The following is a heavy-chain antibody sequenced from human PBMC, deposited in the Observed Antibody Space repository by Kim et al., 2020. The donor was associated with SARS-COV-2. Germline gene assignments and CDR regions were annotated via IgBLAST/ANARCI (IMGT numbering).Heavy chain of an antibody. CDR3: ARHLLSVRYKYFDI. D-gene: IGHD5-18*01. V-gene: IGHV4-59*08. CDR1: GGSLSSYY. Sequence: SETLSLTCTVSGGSLSSYYWSWFRQPPGKGLEWIGYIYYSGTTYYNPSLKSRVTTSADTSKNQFSLKLSSVTAADTAVYYCARHLLSVRYKYFDIWGRGTLVTVSS. J-gene: IGHJ2*01. CDR2: IYYSGTT.